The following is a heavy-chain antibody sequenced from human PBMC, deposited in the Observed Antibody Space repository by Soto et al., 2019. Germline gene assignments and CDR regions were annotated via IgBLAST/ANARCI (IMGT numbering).Heavy chain of an antibody. CDR2: INHSGST. J-gene: IGHJ4*02. CDR3: ARLSSFGDFDY. V-gene: IGHV4-34*01. Sequence: SETLSLTCAVYGGSFSGYYWTWIRQPPGTGLEWIGEINHSGSTNYNPSLKSRVTISVDTSKNQFSLKLSSVTAADTAVYYCARLSSFGDFDYWGQGTLVTVSS. CDR1: GGSFSGYY. D-gene: IGHD3-10*01.